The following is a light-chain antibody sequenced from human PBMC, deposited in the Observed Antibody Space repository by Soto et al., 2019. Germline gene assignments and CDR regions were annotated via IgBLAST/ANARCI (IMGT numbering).Light chain of an antibody. Sequence: EIVLTQSPGTLSLSPGERAALSCRASQSVSSTYLAWYQQKPGQAPRLLIYGASSRATGIPDRFSGSGAGTDFTLTISRLEPADFAVYYCQQRGSSQTFGRGTKVEIK. J-gene: IGKJ4*01. CDR2: GAS. CDR3: QQRGSSQT. CDR1: QSVSSTY. V-gene: IGKV3-20*01.